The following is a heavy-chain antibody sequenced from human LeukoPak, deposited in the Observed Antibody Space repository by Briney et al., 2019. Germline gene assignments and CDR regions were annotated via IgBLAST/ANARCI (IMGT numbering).Heavy chain of an antibody. CDR3: ARTYSSGWYSSFHYYYYMDV. CDR2: IIPIFGTA. J-gene: IGHJ6*03. Sequence: GSSVKVSCKASGGTFSSYAISWVRQAPGQGLEWMGGIIPIFGTANYAQKFQGRVTITRNTSISTAYMELSSLRSEDTAVYYCARTYSSGWYSSFHYYYYMDVWGKGTTVTVSS. V-gene: IGHV1-69*05. CDR1: GGTFSSYA. D-gene: IGHD6-19*01.